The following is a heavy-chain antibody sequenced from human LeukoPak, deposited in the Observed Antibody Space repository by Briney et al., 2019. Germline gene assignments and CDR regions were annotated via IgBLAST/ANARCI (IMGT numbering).Heavy chain of an antibody. CDR3: GRGGDGIDV. V-gene: IGHV3-74*01. D-gene: IGHD5-24*01. CDR1: GFTFRNYL. J-gene: IGHJ3*01. Sequence: GGSLRLSCAVSGFTFRNYLMHWVRQAPGQGLVWVSRINQDETKAYAGSVKGRFTVSRDNAKNMMYLQLNGLRAEGTAVYFCGRGGDGIDVWGQGTTVIVSS. CDR2: INQDETKA.